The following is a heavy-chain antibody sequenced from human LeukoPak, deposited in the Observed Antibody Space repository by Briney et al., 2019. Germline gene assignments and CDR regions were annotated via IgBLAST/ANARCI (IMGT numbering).Heavy chain of an antibody. CDR2: IYYTGTT. D-gene: IGHD2-15*01. Sequence: SETLSLTCTVSGASISTSSYYWAWIRQPPGKGLEWIGTIYYTGTTYYNPSLKSRVTMSVDKSKNQFSLKLNSLTAADTAVYYCARPSAATVFTDYWGQGTLVTVSS. CDR3: ARPSAATVFTDY. CDR1: GASISTSSYY. V-gene: IGHV4-39*01. J-gene: IGHJ4*02.